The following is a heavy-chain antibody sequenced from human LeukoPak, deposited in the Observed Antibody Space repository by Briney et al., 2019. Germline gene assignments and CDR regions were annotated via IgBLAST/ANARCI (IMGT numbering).Heavy chain of an antibody. V-gene: IGHV4-39*07. CDR1: GGSISTSSYY. D-gene: IGHD6-13*01. J-gene: IGHJ5*02. CDR2: INHSGST. CDR3: ATRLAVAGNWFDP. Sequence: SETLSLTCTVSGGSISTSSYYWGWVRQPPGKGLEWIGEINHSGSTNYNPSLKSRVTISVDTSKNQFSLKLSSVTAADTAVYYCATRLAVAGNWFDPWGQGTLVTVSS.